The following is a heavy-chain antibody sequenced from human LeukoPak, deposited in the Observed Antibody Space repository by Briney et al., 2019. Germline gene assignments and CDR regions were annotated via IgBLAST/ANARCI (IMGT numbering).Heavy chain of an antibody. CDR2: INHGGDT. CDR3: ASNKSPVQVFDI. Sequence: SETLSLTCAVSGGSFSDYYWSWIRQPPGKGLEWIGEINHGGDTNYNSSLQSRVSLSVDTSRSQFSLMLSSVTAADTGVYYCASNKSPVQVFDIWGQGTMVTVSS. V-gene: IGHV4-34*01. J-gene: IGHJ3*02. D-gene: IGHD1/OR15-1a*01. CDR1: GGSFSDYY.